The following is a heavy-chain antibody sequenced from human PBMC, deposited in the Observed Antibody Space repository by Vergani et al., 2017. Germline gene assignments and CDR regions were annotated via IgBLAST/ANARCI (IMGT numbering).Heavy chain of an antibody. J-gene: IGHJ4*02. CDR1: GFSFGDYA. CDR3: SRGRGYSFGYFDY. Sequence: EVQLVESGGGLVPPGRSLRLSCAASGFSFGDYAMSWVRQAPGKGLVWVAFIRNKAYGGTTKYAASVKGRFTISRDDSERLAYLQLSGLKTEDTAVYFCSRGRGYSFGYFDYWGQGTLVTVSS. V-gene: IGHV3-49*04. CDR2: IRNKAYGGTT. D-gene: IGHD5-18*01.